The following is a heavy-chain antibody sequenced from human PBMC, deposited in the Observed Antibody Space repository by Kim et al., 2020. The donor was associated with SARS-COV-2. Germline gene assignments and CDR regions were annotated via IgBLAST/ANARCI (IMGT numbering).Heavy chain of an antibody. CDR3: ARVYRNCGGDCYGAFDI. V-gene: IGHV1-69*02. Sequence: SVKVSCKASGGTFSSYTIIWVRQAPGQGLEWMGRIIPILGIANYAQKFQGRVTITADKSTSTAYMELSSLRSEDTAVYYCARVYRNCGGDCYGAFDIWGQGTMVTVSS. D-gene: IGHD2-21*02. J-gene: IGHJ3*02. CDR2: IIPILGIA. CDR1: GGTFSSYT.